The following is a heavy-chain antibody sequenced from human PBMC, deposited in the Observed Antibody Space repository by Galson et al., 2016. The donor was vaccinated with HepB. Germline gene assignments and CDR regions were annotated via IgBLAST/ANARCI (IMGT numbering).Heavy chain of an antibody. CDR3: ARVGNYVPMFFEY. D-gene: IGHD1-7*01. Sequence: SVKVSCKASGYSFTTSYMHWVRQAPGQGLEWTGMINPNGGRTRYPQKFQGRVTVTTDTSTSTAYMELRSLRSDDTAVYFCARVGNYVPMFFEYFGQGTLVPVSS. CDR2: INPNGGRT. V-gene: IGHV1-46*01. CDR1: GYSFTTSY. J-gene: IGHJ4*02.